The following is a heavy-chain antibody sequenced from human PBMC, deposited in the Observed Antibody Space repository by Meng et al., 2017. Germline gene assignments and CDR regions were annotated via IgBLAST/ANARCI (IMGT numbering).Heavy chain of an antibody. CDR1: GFTVSSNY. CDR3: ARDLMVRGVNSMDV. CDR2: IYSGGST. V-gene: IGHV3-53*04. Sequence: GESLKISCAASGFTVSSNYMSWVRQAPGKGLEWVSVIYSGGSTYYADSVKGRFTIARHNSKNTLYLQMSSLRAEDTAVYYCARDLMVRGVNSMDVWGQGTTVTVSS. D-gene: IGHD3-10*01. J-gene: IGHJ6*02.